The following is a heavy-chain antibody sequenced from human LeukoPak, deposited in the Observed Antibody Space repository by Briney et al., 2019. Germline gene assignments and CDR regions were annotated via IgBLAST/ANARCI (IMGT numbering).Heavy chain of an antibody. J-gene: IGHJ6*02. Sequence: AGGSLRLSCAASGFTFSSYSMNWVRQAPGKGLEWVSYISSSSSTIYYADSVKGRFTISRDNAKNSLHLQMSSLRDEDTAVYYCARDAYGSGRRSYYYGMDVWGQGTTVTVSS. CDR2: ISSSSSTI. CDR3: ARDAYGSGRRSYYYGMDV. CDR1: GFTFSSYS. D-gene: IGHD3-10*01. V-gene: IGHV3-48*02.